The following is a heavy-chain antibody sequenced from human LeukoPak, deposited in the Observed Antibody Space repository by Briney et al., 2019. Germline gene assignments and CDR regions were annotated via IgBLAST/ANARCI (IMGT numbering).Heavy chain of an antibody. V-gene: IGHV1-2*02. CDR2: INPDSGDR. CDR1: GYTFSGFY. D-gene: IGHD3-9*01. Sequence: ASVKVSCKAPGYTFSGFYIHWVRQAPGQGLEWMGWINPDSGDRNHAQKFQGRVSMTRDTSISTAYMELSSLRSDDTAVYYCARDWLLRYSQGGFDTWGQGSRVTVSS. CDR3: ARDWLLRYSQGGFDT. J-gene: IGHJ4*02.